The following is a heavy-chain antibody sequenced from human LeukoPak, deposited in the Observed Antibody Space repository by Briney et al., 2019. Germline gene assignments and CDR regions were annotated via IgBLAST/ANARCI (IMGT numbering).Heavy chain of an antibody. V-gene: IGHV4-61*05. CDR2: IYFSGTT. CDR1: GGSVSSNNYY. CDR3: ARRRAEGGSNGHYNWFDP. Sequence: SETLSLTCTVSGGSVSSNNYYWGWIRQPPGKGLEWIGYIYFSGTTKYNPSLESRVTISVDTSKNQFSLKLSSVTAADTAVYYCARRRAEGGSNGHYNWFDPWGQGILVTVSS. D-gene: IGHD6-13*01. J-gene: IGHJ5*02.